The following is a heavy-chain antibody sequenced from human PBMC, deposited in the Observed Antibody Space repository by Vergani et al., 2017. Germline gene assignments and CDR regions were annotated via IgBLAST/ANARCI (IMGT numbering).Heavy chain of an antibody. D-gene: IGHD3-16*01. J-gene: IGHJ4*02. CDR3: ASSPRLGGGVVDS. CDR2: IHRSRST. Sequence: QVQLQESGPGLVKPSETLSLTCTVYGGSISSDNWWNWVRQAPGKGLQWIGEIHRSRSTNYNPSLRRRVTISLDKSKNQFSLKLTSVTAADTAVYFCASSPRLGGGVVDSGGEVTLAAVSS. CDR1: GGSISSDNW. V-gene: IGHV4-4*02.